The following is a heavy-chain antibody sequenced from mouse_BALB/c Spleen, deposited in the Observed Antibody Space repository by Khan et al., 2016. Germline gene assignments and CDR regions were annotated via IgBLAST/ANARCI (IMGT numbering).Heavy chain of an antibody. CDR1: GFTFTDYY. Sequence: EVELVESGGGLVQPGGSLRLSCATSGFTFTDYYMSWVRQPPGKALAWLGFIRNNATCYTIEYSASVTGRFTISSDNSQSILYLQMNSRRAEDSATYYCARVMHYYTMYYWGQGTSVTVSS. J-gene: IGHJ4*01. V-gene: IGHV7-3*02. CDR2: IRNNATCYTI. CDR3: ARVMHYYTMYY.